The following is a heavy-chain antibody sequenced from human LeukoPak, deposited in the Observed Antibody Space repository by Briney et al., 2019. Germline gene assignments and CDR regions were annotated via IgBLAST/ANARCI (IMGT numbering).Heavy chain of an antibody. CDR3: AKVLWFGELLPQDY. CDR1: GFTFSSYA. V-gene: IGHV3-23*01. D-gene: IGHD3-10*01. J-gene: IGHJ4*02. Sequence: GGSLRLSCAASGFTFSSYAMSWVRQAPGKGLEWVSAISGSGGSTYYADSVKGWFTISRDNSKNTLYLQMNSLRAEDTAVYYCAKVLWFGELLPQDYWGQGTLVTVSS. CDR2: ISGSGGST.